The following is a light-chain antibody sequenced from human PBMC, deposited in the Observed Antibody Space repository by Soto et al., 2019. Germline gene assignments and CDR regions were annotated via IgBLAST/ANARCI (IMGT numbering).Light chain of an antibody. V-gene: IGKV3D-7*01. J-gene: IGKJ1*01. Sequence: EIVMTQSPATLSLSPVERATLSCMASQSVSSSYLSWYQQKPGQAPRLLIYGASIRATGIPARFSGSGSGTAFTLTISSLQPEDFAVYYCQQDYHLPWTFGQGTKVDIK. CDR3: QQDYHLPWT. CDR1: QSVSSSY. CDR2: GAS.